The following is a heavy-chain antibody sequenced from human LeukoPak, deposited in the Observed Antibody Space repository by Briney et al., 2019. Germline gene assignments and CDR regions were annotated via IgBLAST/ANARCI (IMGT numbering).Heavy chain of an antibody. CDR2: ISAYNGNT. D-gene: IGHD3-22*01. CDR1: GYTFTSYG. CDR3: ARAPPAGYYYDSSGYYPRPPLDY. Sequence: ASVKVSCKASGYTFTSYGISWVRRAPGQGLEWMGWISAYNGNTNYAQKLQGRVTMTTDTSTSTAYMELRSLRSDDTAVYYCARAPPAGYYYDSSGYYPRPPLDYWGQGTLVTVSS. J-gene: IGHJ4*02. V-gene: IGHV1-18*01.